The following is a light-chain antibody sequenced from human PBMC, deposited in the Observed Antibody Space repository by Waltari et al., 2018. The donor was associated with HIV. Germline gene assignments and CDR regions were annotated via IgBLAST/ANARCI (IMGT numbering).Light chain of an antibody. CDR3: GTWDTSLNAGV. J-gene: IGLJ3*02. CDR1: TSNIGNTF. V-gene: IGLV1-51*01. Sequence: QSVLTQPPAVSAAPGQKVTISCSGTTSNIGNTFVCWYPKLPGTAPKHLIFDNHKRPSGGSDRFSASKSATSATLDITGLHTGDEAEYYCGTWDTSLNAGVFGGGTKVSVL. CDR2: DNH.